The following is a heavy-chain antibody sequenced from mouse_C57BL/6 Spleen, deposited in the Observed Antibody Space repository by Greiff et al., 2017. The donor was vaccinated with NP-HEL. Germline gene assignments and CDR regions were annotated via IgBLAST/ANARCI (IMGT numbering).Heavy chain of an antibody. CDR1: GYTFTDYY. V-gene: IGHV1-26*01. J-gene: IGHJ1*03. Sequence: VQLQQSGPELVKPGASVKISCKASGYTFTDYYMNWVKQSHGKSLEWIGDINPNNGGTSYNQKFKGKATLTVDKSSSTAYMELRSLTSEDSAVYYCARGHYYDYDRCFDGWGTGTTVTVSS. CDR3: ARGHYYDYDRCFDG. D-gene: IGHD2-4*01. CDR2: INPNNGGT.